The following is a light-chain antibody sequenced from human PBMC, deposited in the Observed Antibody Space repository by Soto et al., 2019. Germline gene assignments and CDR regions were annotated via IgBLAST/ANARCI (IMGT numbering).Light chain of an antibody. V-gene: IGKV4-1*01. CDR3: QQYFSTPT. CDR2: WAS. CDR1: QSVLSNSNNQNY. Sequence: DIVMTQSPDSLAVSLGERATINCKSSQSVLSNSNNQNYLAWYQQKPGQPPKLLIYWASTRESGVPDRFSGSQSRTDFTLTVSSLQAEDVPVYYCQQYFSTPTFGGGTKVEI. J-gene: IGKJ4*01.